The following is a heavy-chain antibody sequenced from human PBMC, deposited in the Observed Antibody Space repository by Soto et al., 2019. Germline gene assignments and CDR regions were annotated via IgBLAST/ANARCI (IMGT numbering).Heavy chain of an antibody. CDR3: ARHHGPTTSENWFDP. CDR1: GYTFFTYD. J-gene: IGHJ5*02. CDR2: ISTHSGDT. Sequence: ASVKVSCKASGYTFFTYDISWVRQAPGQGLEWMGWISTHSGDTKYAQKFQGRVTMTTDTSTTTAYLELRSLRSDDTAVYYCARHHGPTTSENWFDPWGQGTLVTVSS. D-gene: IGHD5-12*01. V-gene: IGHV1-18*01.